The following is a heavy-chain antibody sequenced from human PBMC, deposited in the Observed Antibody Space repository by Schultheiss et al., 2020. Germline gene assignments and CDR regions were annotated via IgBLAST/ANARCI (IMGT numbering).Heavy chain of an antibody. D-gene: IGHD4-17*01. CDR3: AKDRGLDQDHDYGDPRSYYYYYGMDV. J-gene: IGHJ6*02. CDR1: GFTFSSYW. V-gene: IGHV3-33*06. CDR2: IWYDGSNK. Sequence: GESLKISCAASGFTFSSYWMHWVRQAPGKGLEWVAVIWYDGSNKYYADSVKGRFTISRDNSKNTLYLQMNSLRAEDTAVYYCAKDRGLDQDHDYGDPRSYYYYYGMDVWGQGTTVTVAS.